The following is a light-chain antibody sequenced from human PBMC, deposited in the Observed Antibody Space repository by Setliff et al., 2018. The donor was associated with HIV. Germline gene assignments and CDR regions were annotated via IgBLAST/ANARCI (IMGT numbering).Light chain of an antibody. CDR2: DVS. V-gene: IGLV2-14*03. J-gene: IGLJ1*01. CDR1: SSXVGTYNY. CDR3: SSYTSSSTYV. Sequence: QSALTQPASVSGSPGQSTTISCTGTSSXVGTYNYVSWYQQHPGKAPKLIIYDVSKRPSGVSNRFSGSKSGNTASLTISGLQAEDEADYYCSSYTSSSTYVFGTGTKVTVL.